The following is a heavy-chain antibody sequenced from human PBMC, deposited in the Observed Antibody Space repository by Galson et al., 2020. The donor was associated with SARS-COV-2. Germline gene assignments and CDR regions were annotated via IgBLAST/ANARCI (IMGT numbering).Heavy chain of an antibody. CDR3: ARPYSGSYLIYFDY. Sequence: GESLKISCAASGFTFSSYAMHWVRQAPGKGLEWVAVISYDGSNKYYADSVKGRFTISRVNSKNTLYLQMNSLRAEDTAVYYCARPYSGSYLIYFDYWGQGTLVTVSS. D-gene: IGHD1-26*01. CDR1: GFTFSSYA. J-gene: IGHJ4*02. CDR2: ISYDGSNK. V-gene: IGHV3-30*04.